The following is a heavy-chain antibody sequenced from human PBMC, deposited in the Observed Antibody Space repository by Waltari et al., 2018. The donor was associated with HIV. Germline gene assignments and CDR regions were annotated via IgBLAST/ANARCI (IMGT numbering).Heavy chain of an antibody. V-gene: IGHV4-34*01. CDR1: GGSFRGYY. Sequence: QVQLQQWGAGLLKPSETLPLTCAVYGGSFRGYYWSWIRQPPGKGLEWIGEINHSGSTNYNPSLKSRVTISVDTSKNQFSLKLSSVTAADTAVYYCARGEGPGIVAQGEYYFDYWGQGTLVTVSS. D-gene: IGHD2-15*01. J-gene: IGHJ4*02. CDR3: ARGEGPGIVAQGEYYFDY. CDR2: INHSGST.